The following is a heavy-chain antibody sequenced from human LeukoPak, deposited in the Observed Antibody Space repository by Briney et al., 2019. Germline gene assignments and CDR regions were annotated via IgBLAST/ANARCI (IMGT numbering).Heavy chain of an antibody. V-gene: IGHV4-39*01. CDR3: ARFLYSSSSFDY. Sequence: SETLSLTCTVSGGSISSSSCYWVWIRQPPGKGLEWIGSIYYSGSTDYNPSLKSRVTISVDTSKKQFSLQLSSVTAADTAVYYCARFLYSSSSFDYWGQGTLVTVSS. D-gene: IGHD6-6*01. J-gene: IGHJ4*01. CDR1: GGSISSSSCY. CDR2: IYYSGST.